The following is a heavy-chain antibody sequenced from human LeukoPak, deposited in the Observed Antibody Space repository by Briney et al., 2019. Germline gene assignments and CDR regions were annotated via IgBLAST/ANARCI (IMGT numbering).Heavy chain of an antibody. CDR3: ARSRITIFGVVIIPVDAFDI. Sequence: PGGSLRLSCAASGFTFSSYSMNWVRQAPGKGLEWVSSISSSSSYIYYADSVKGRFTISRDNAKNSLYLQMNSLRAEDTAVYYCARSRITIFGVVIIPVDAFDIWGQGTMVTVSS. CDR1: GFTFSSYS. CDR2: ISSSSSYI. J-gene: IGHJ3*02. D-gene: IGHD3-3*01. V-gene: IGHV3-21*01.